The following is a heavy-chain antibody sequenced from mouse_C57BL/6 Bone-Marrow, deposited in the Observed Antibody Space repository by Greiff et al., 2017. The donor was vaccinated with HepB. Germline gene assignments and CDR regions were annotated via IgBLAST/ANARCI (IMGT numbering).Heavy chain of an antibody. V-gene: IGHV1-5*01. CDR3: TRCITTVVATKDY. CDR1: GYTFTSYW. CDR2: IYPGNSDT. Sequence: VQLQQSGTVLARPGASVKMSCKTSGYTFTSYWMHWVNQRPGQGLEWIGAIYPGNSDTSYKQKFKGKAKLTAVTTASTAYMELSSLTNVDSAVYSCTRCITTVVATKDYWGQGTSVTVSS. D-gene: IGHD1-1*01. J-gene: IGHJ4*01.